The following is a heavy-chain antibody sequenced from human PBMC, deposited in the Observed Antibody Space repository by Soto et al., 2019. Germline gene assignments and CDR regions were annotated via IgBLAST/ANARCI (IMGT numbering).Heavy chain of an antibody. CDR3: ARDSGVATISGPYYYYGMDV. V-gene: IGHV3-30-3*01. CDR1: GFTFSNYA. D-gene: IGHD5-12*01. J-gene: IGHJ6*02. CDR2: ISYDGSNK. Sequence: GGSLRLSCAASGFTFSNYAMHWVRQAPGKGLEWVAVISYDGSNKYYADSVKGRFTISRDNSKNTLYLQMNSLRAEDTAVYYCARDSGVATISGPYYYYGMDVWGQGTTVTVSS.